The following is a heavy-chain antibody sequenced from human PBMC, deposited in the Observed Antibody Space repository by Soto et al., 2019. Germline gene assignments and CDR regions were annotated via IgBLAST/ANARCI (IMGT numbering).Heavy chain of an antibody. V-gene: IGHV2-5*05. J-gene: IGHJ5*02. Sequence: QITLQESGPTLVKPTQTLTLTCTFSGFSLTTTGMRVGWIRQPPGKAPELLALIYWDDDKRYAPSMKSRLTITKATSRNQVVLTMINMDPVDTATYYCAHRRSGDVMTWGQGTLVTVSS. CDR1: GFSLTTTGMR. CDR2: IYWDDDK. CDR3: AHRRSGDVMT. D-gene: IGHD3-10*01.